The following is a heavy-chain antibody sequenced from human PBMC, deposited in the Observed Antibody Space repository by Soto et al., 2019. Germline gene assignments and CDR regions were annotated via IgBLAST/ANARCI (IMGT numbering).Heavy chain of an antibody. J-gene: IGHJ5*02. Sequence: PSETLSLTCAVYGGSFSGYYWSWIRKPPGKGLERIGEINHSGSTNYNPSLKSRVTISVDTSKNQFSLKLSSVTAADTAVHYCARGRVTVYCSSTSCYGRRFDPWGQGTLVTVSS. D-gene: IGHD2-2*01. V-gene: IGHV4-34*01. CDR2: INHSGST. CDR1: GGSFSGYY. CDR3: ARGRVTVYCSSTSCYGRRFDP.